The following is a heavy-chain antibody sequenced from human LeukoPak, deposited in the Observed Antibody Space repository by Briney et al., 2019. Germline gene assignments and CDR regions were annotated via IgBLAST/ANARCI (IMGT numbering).Heavy chain of an antibody. V-gene: IGHV3-7*01. Sequence: GGSLRLSCAASGFTFSTYWMSWVSQAPGKGLEWVANIKQDGSEKYYVDSVKGRFTISRDNAKNSLFLQMNSLRAEDTAVYYCARVRCSSNSCFPDYWGQGTLVTVSS. CDR1: GFTFSTYW. CDR3: ARVRCSSNSCFPDY. CDR2: IKQDGSEK. D-gene: IGHD2-2*01. J-gene: IGHJ4*02.